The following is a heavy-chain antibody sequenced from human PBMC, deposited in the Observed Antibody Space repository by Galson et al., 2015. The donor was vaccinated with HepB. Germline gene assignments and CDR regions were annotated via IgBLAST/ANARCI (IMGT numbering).Heavy chain of an antibody. CDR2: IYYSGST. D-gene: IGHD5-24*01. Sequence: SETLSLTCTVSGGSISSYYWSWIRQPPGKGLEWIGYIYYSGSTNYNPSLKSRVTISVDTSKNQFSLKLSSVTAADTAVYYCARVKLMAMTLWGEYYFDYWGQGTLVTVSS. J-gene: IGHJ4*02. CDR1: GGSISSYY. V-gene: IGHV4-59*01. CDR3: ARVKLMAMTLWGEYYFDY.